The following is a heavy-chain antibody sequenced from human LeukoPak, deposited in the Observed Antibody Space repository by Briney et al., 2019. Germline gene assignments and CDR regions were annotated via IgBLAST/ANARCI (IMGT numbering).Heavy chain of an antibody. J-gene: IGHJ4*02. CDR3: ARGTSLDCWSGYYTGIEFDY. D-gene: IGHD3-3*01. Sequence: KPSGTLSLTCTVSGGSISSHYWSWIRQPPGKGLEWIGYIYYSGSTNNNPSLKSRVTIPVDTSKNQFSLKLSSVTAADTAVYYCARGTSLDCWSGYYTGIEFDYWGQGTLVTVSS. CDR2: IYYSGST. V-gene: IGHV4-59*11. CDR1: GGSISSHY.